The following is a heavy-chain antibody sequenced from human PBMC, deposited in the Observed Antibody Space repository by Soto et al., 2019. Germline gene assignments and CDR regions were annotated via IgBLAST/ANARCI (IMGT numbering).Heavy chain of an antibody. J-gene: IGHJ4*02. Sequence: EVQLVESGGGLIQPGGSLRLSCAASGFTVSSNYMSWVRQAPGKGLEWVSYISGSGNTIYQADSVKGRFTISRDNAKNSLYLQMNYLRAEDTAVYYCATYTWGSSIDYWGQGTLVTVSS. CDR1: GFTVSSNY. CDR3: ATYTWGSSIDY. D-gene: IGHD3-16*01. V-gene: IGHV3-48*03. CDR2: ISGSGNTI.